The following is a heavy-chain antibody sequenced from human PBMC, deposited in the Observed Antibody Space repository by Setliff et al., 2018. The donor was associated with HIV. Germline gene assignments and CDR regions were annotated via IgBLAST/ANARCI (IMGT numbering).Heavy chain of an antibody. V-gene: IGHV1-2*02. J-gene: IGHJ6*03. CDR3: ARDKNFIDYYYYMDV. Sequence: GASVKVSCKASGYTFTGYYMHWVRQAPGQGLEWMGWINPNSGGTNYAQKFQGRVTMTRDTSISTACMELSRLRSDDTAVYYCARDKNFIDYYYYMDVWGKGTTVTVSS. CDR1: GYTFTGYY. CDR2: INPNSGGT.